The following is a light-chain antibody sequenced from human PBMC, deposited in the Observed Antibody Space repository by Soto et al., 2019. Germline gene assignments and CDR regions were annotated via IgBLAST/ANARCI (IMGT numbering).Light chain of an antibody. V-gene: IGKV1-8*01. CDR3: QQYGSFSPIT. CDR1: QGISSY. CDR2: AAS. J-gene: IGKJ4*01. Sequence: AIRMTQSPSSLSASTGDRVTITCRASQGISSYLAWYQQKPGKAPKLLIYAASTLQSGVPSRFSGSGSGTEFTLSISRLQTDDFATYYCQQYGSFSPITFGGGTKVDIK.